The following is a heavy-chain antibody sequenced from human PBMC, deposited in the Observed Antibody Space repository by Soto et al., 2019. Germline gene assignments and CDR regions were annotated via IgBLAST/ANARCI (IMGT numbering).Heavy chain of an antibody. CDR3: ARGSYDILTGYYKTYYFDY. Sequence: SVKVSCKASGGTFSSYAISWARQAPGQGLEWMGGIIPIFGTANYAQKFQGRVTITADESTSTAYMELSSLRSEDTAVYYCARGSYDILTGYYKTYYFDYWGQGTLGTVSS. V-gene: IGHV1-69*13. CDR1: GGTFSSYA. J-gene: IGHJ4*02. D-gene: IGHD3-9*01. CDR2: IIPIFGTA.